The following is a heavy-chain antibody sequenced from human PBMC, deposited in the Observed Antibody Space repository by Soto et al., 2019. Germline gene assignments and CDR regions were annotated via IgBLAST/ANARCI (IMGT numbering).Heavy chain of an antibody. Sequence: GGSLRLSCATSGFAFSGSAMHWVRQASGKGLEWVGRTRSTADNYATAYAASVKGRFTISRDDSKNTAYLQLNSLKIEDTAVYYCTRRVLLGAVADRTKEYFYYAMDVWGQGTTVTVSS. V-gene: IGHV3-73*01. D-gene: IGHD6-19*01. CDR1: GFAFSGSA. CDR2: TRSTADNYAT. CDR3: TRRVLLGAVADRTKEYFYYAMDV. J-gene: IGHJ6*01.